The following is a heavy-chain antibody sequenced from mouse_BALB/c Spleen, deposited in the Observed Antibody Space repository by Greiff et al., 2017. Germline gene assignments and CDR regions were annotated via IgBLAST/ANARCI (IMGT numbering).Heavy chain of an antibody. CDR3: ARNPNYYGSSGYAMDY. V-gene: IGHV2-6-4*01. J-gene: IGHJ4*01. Sequence: QVQLQQSGPGLVAPSQSLSITCTVSGFSLSRYSVHWVRQPPGKGLEWLGMIWGGGSTDYNSALKSRLSISKDNSKSQVFLKMNSLQTDDTAMYYCARNPNYYGSSGYAMDYWGQGTSVTVSS. CDR1: GFSLSRYS. D-gene: IGHD1-1*01. CDR2: IWGGGST.